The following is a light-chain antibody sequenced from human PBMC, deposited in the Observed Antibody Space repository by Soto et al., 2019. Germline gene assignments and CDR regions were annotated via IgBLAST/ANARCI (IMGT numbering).Light chain of an antibody. Sequence: EIVLPQSPGTLSLSPGASATLPCRASQSVGWHFLAWFQHKPDQAPRLLIYDASNRATGVPDRFSGSGSGTDFTLSVTRLEPEDFAVYYCHQYDDSPLTCGGGTTVEIK. CDR1: QSVGWHF. J-gene: IGKJ4*01. V-gene: IGKV3-20*01. CDR2: DAS. CDR3: HQYDDSPLT.